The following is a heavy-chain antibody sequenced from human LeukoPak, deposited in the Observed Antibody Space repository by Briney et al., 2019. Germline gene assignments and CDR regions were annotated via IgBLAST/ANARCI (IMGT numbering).Heavy chain of an antibody. Sequence: GGSLRLSCAASGFTSSGFYMTWVRQAPGKGLEWVANINQDVRERNYVDSVKGRFTISRDTAKNSLSLQMNSLRAEDTAVYYCARAGVYGSGRYWFDYWGQGTLVTVSS. CDR3: ARAGVYGSGRYWFDY. CDR1: GFTSSGFY. CDR2: INQDVRER. V-gene: IGHV3-7*03. D-gene: IGHD6-25*01. J-gene: IGHJ4*02.